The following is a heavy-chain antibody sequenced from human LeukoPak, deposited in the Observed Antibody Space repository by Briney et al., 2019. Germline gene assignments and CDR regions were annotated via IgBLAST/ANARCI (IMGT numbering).Heavy chain of an antibody. Sequence: SVKVSCKASGGTFSSYAISWVRQAPGQGLEWMGRTIPILGIANYAQKFQGRVTITADKSTSTAYMELSSLRSEDTAVYYCASGVYDFWSGYPNPYYYYDMDVWGQGTTVTVSS. V-gene: IGHV1-69*04. CDR3: ASGVYDFWSGYPNPYYYYDMDV. D-gene: IGHD3-3*01. CDR1: GGTFSSYA. J-gene: IGHJ6*02. CDR2: TIPILGIA.